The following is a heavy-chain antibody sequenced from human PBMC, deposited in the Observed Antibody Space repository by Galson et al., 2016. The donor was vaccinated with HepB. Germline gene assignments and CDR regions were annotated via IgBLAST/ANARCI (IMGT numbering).Heavy chain of an antibody. CDR1: GLTFSSYS. V-gene: IGHV3-48*02. D-gene: IGHD5-24*01. CDR3: ASLRDAYNIGGFSG. Sequence: SLRLSCAASGLTFSSYSMNWVRQAPGKGLEWVSYISSSSRTIYYADSVKGRFTISRDNDKSSLYLQMISLRDEDTAVYYCASLRDAYNIGGFSGWGQGTLVTVSS. CDR2: ISSSSRTI. J-gene: IGHJ4*02.